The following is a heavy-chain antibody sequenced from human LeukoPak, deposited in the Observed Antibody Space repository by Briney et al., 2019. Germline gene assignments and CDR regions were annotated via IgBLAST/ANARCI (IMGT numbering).Heavy chain of an antibody. CDR2: INHSGST. CDR1: GGSFSGYY. V-gene: IGHV4-34*01. D-gene: IGHD3-3*01. J-gene: IGHJ4*02. Sequence: SETLSLTCVVYGGSFSGYYWSWIRQPPGKGLEWIGEINHSGSTNYNPSLKSRVTISVDTSKNQFSLKLSSVTAADTAVYYCARGSSDFWSGYYYFVYCGQGTLVTDSS. CDR3: ARGSSDFWSGYYYFVY.